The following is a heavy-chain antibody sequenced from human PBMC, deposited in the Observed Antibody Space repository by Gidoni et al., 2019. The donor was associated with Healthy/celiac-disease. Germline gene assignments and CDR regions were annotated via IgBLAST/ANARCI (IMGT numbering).Heavy chain of an antibody. CDR2: IYTSGST. J-gene: IGHJ4*02. V-gene: IGHV4-4*07. CDR1: RGPIRSYY. D-gene: IGHD6-19*01. CDR3: ARVSSLGWLAEDYFDY. Sequence: HVQLQESGPGLVKPSEPLSLTCTVSRGPIRSYYWSWIRQPAGKGLEWIGRIYTSGSTNYNPSLKSRVTMSVDTSKNQFSLKLSSVTAADTAVYYCARVSSLGWLAEDYFDYWGQGTLVTVSS.